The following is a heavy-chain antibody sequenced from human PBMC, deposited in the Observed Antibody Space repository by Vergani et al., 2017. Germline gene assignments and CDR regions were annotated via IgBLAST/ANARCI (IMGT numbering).Heavy chain of an antibody. V-gene: IGHV3-21*01. J-gene: IGHJ1*01. CDR3: AMAGPEDFQH. CDR1: GFTFSNYF. CDR2: ISSSSSYI. D-gene: IGHD6-19*01. Sequence: EVQLVESGGGLVKPGGSLRVSCAASGFTFSNYFMNWVRQAPGRGLEWASCISSSSSYIYYADSVKGRFTISRDNAKNSLYLQMNSLRAEDTAVYYCAMAGPEDFQHWGQGTLVTVSS.